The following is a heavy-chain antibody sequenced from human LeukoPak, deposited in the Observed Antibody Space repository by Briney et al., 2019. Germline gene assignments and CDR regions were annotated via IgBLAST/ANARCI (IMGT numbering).Heavy chain of an antibody. CDR2: IKQDESEK. D-gene: IGHD2-2*01. CDR3: ARVLNSSTSRYQSLKY. Sequence: PGGSLRLSCAASGFTFSSYWMNWVRQAPGKGLEWVANIKQDESEKYYVDSVKGRFTISSDNAKNSLYLQRDSLRAEDTAVYYCARVLNSSTSRYQSLKYWGQGTLVTVSS. V-gene: IGHV3-7*01. J-gene: IGHJ4*02. CDR1: GFTFSSYW.